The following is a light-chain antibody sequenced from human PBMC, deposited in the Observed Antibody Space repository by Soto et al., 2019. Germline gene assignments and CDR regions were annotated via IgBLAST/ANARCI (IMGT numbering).Light chain of an antibody. CDR3: QQYGSSPPTWT. Sequence: EIVLTQSPGTLSLSPGERATLSCRASQSVTSSYLVWYQQRPGQAPRLLIYGAFNRATGIPDRFSGSGSGTDLTLTISSLEPEDFAMYYCQQYGSSPPTWTFGQGTRVEIK. V-gene: IGKV3-20*01. CDR1: QSVTSSY. CDR2: GAF. J-gene: IGKJ1*01.